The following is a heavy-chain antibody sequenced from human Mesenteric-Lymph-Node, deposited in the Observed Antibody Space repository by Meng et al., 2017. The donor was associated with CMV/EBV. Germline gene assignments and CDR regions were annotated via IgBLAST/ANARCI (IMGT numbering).Heavy chain of an antibody. CDR2: ISHSGST. CDR3: ARVPNCGGDCYSDY. J-gene: IGHJ4*02. CDR1: GASFSDHY. V-gene: IGHV4-34*01. D-gene: IGHD2-21*01. Sequence: SETLSLTCAVYGASFSDHYWSWVRQPPGKGLEWIGEISHSGSTNYNPSLKSRVTISVDTSKNQFSLKLSSVTAADTAVYYCARVPNCGGDCYSDYWGQGTLVTVSS.